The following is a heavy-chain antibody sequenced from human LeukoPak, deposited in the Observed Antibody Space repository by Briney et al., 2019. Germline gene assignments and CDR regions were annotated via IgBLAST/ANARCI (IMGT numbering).Heavy chain of an antibody. CDR3: ARDDIDSEYFQH. CDR1: GGSISSYY. J-gene: IGHJ1*01. CDR2: IYYSGST. Sequence: PSETLSLTCTVSGGSISSYYWSWIRRPPGKGLEWIGYIYYSGSTNYNPSLKSRVTISVDTSKNQFSLKLSSVTAADTAVYYCARDDIDSEYFQHWGQGTLVTVSS. D-gene: IGHD3-9*01. V-gene: IGHV4-59*01.